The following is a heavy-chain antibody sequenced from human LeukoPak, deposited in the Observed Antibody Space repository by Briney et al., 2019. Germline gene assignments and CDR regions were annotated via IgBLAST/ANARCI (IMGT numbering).Heavy chain of an antibody. J-gene: IGHJ4*02. CDR2: ISAYNGNT. V-gene: IGHV1-18*01. D-gene: IGHD3-16*01. CDR1: GYTFTSYG. Sequence: ASVKVSCKASGYTFTSYGINWVRQAPGQGLEWMGWISAYNGNTNYAQTLQGRVTMTTDTSTSKAYMELRSLRSDDTAVYYCARGDNNGGRSWDDYWGQGTLVTVSS. CDR3: ARGDNNGGRSWDDY.